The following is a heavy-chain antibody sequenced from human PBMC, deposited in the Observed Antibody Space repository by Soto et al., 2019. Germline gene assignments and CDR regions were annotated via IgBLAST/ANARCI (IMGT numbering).Heavy chain of an antibody. CDR1: GFTFSDYV. V-gene: IGHV3-23*01. D-gene: IGHD5-12*01. J-gene: IGHJ3*02. CDR3: AKSARGDGYKNAFDI. CDR2: ISGTGGTT. Sequence: EVQLLESGGGLVQPGGSLRLSCAASGFTFSDYVMTWVRQAPGKGLEWVSAISGTGGTTYYADSVKGRFTFPRDNSKNTLYLQMNSLRAEDTALYYCAKSARGDGYKNAFDIWGQGTMVTVSS.